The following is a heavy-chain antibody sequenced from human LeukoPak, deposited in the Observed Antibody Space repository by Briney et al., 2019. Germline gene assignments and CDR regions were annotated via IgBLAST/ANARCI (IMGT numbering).Heavy chain of an antibody. CDR2: ISAYNGNT. D-gene: IGHD2-15*01. CDR1: GYTFTSYG. CDR3: ARDRDIVVVVAATPEAGY. J-gene: IGHJ4*02. V-gene: IGHV1-18*01. Sequence: VASVKVSCKAPGYTFTSYGISWVRQAPGQGLEWMGWISAYNGNTNYAQKLQGRVTMTTDTSTSTAYMELRSLRSDDTAVYYCARDRDIVVVVAATPEAGYWGQGTLVTVSS.